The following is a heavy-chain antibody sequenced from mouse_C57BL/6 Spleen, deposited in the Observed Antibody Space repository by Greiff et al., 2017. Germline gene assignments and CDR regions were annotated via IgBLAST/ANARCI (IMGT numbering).Heavy chain of an antibody. CDR2: INPSSGYT. V-gene: IGHV1-4*01. J-gene: IGHJ3*01. CDR3: ARSENWEGRSFAY. D-gene: IGHD4-1*01. CDR1: GYTFTSYT. Sequence: QVQLQQSGAELARPGASVKMSCKASGYTFTSYTMHWVKQRPGQGLEWIGYINPSSGYTKYNQKFKDKATLTADKSSSTAYMQLSSLTSEDSAVYYCARSENWEGRSFAYWGQGTLVTVSA.